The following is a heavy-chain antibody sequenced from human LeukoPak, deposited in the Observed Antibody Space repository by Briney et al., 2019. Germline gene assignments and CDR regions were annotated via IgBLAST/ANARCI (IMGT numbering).Heavy chain of an antibody. V-gene: IGHV1-18*01. J-gene: IGHJ5*02. CDR3: ARDLGYCSTTSCNRNWFDP. Sequence: GASVKVSCKASGYTFTSYGISWVRQAPGQGLEWVGWTSANNGHTNYVQRFQGRVTMTTDTSTNTAYMEVRSLRSDDTAVYYCARDLGYCSTTSCNRNWFDPWGQRTLVTVSS. CDR2: TSANNGHT. D-gene: IGHD2-2*01. CDR1: GYTFTSYG.